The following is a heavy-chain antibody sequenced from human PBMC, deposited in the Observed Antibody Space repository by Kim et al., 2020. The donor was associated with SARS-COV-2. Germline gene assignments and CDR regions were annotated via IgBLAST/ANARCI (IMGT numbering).Heavy chain of an antibody. V-gene: IGHV3-23*01. CDR3: AKAPTDYYGSGNLAFDY. J-gene: IGHJ4*02. D-gene: IGHD3-10*01. Sequence: VQGRFTISRYNSKNRLSLQMDSLTAEDTAIYYCAKAPTDYYGSGNLAFDYWGQGTLVTVSS.